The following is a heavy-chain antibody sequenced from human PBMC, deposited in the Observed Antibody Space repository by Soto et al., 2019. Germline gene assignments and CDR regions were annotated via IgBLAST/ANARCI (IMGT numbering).Heavy chain of an antibody. D-gene: IGHD3-9*01. V-gene: IGHV4-39*01. Sequence: QLQLQESGPGRVKPSETLSLTSPVSGGSVSSSGYYWGWVRQPPGKGLEWIGSVYYSGSTYYNPSLESRVTISVDKSKNQFSLKLMSLSAADTAVYYCGRLEGLATISYYFDYWGQGALVTVSS. CDR3: GRLEGLATISYYFDY. J-gene: IGHJ4*02. CDR2: VYYSGST. CDR1: GGSVSSSGYY.